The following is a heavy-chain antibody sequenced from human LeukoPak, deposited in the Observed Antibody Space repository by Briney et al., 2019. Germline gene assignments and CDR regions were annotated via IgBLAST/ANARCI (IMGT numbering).Heavy chain of an antibody. J-gene: IGHJ6*02. CDR2: ISYGGSNK. CDR1: GFTFSSYA. Sequence: GGSLRLSCAASGFTFSSYAMHWVRQAPGKGLEWVAVISYGGSNKYYADSVKGRFTISRDNSKNTLYLQMNSLRAEDTAVYYCARDLAVAGIELLYYGMDVWGQGTTVTVSS. V-gene: IGHV3-30-3*01. CDR3: ARDLAVAGIELLYYGMDV. D-gene: IGHD6-19*01.